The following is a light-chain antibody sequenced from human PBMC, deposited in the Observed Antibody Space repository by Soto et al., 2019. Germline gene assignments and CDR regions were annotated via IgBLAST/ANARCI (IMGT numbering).Light chain of an antibody. J-gene: IGKJ1*01. CDR1: QDIGND. CDR2: AAS. Sequence: AIQMTQSPSSVSASVGDRVTITCRASQDIGNDLGWYQQKPGEAPRLLIYAASTFQSGVPSRFSGSGSGTDFTLTISSLQPEDSATYYSIQDYNSPYTLGQGTKVDI. V-gene: IGKV1-6*02. CDR3: IQDYNSPYT.